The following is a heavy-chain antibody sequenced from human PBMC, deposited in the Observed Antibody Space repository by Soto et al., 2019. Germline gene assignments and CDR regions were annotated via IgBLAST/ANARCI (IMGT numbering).Heavy chain of an antibody. CDR2: ISSSSSYI. V-gene: IGHV3-21*01. D-gene: IGHD6-19*01. Sequence: RRLSCAASGFTFSSYSMNWVRQAPGKGLEWVSSISSSSSYIYYADSVKGRFTISRDNAKNSLYLQMNSLRAEDTAVYYCARDRTPTGYSSGWYERYYFDYWGQGTLVTVSS. CDR3: ARDRTPTGYSSGWYERYYFDY. CDR1: GFTFSSYS. J-gene: IGHJ4*02.